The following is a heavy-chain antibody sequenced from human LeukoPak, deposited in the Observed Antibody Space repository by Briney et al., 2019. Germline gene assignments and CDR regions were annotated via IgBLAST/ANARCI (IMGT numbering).Heavy chain of an antibody. V-gene: IGHV4-38-2*02. CDR2: IFHGVTT. J-gene: IGHJ4*02. CDR1: GSSINTPYY. CDR3: ARDATIAAPLMS. Sequence: SETLSLTCTVSGSSINTPYYWAWIRPPPGEGLEWIGNIFHGVTTFYNPSLMNRVAISVDTSKNQFSLKLTSVTAADTAVYYCARDATIAAPLMSWGQGTLVIVSS. D-gene: IGHD6-13*01.